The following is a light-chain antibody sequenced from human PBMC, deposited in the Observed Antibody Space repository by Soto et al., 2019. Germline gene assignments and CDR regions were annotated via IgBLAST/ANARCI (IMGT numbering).Light chain of an antibody. V-gene: IGKV3-20*01. J-gene: IGKJ4*01. CDR3: QQSGMLPLT. CDR1: QSVSSSY. CDR2: GAS. Sequence: EIVLKKSPGTLSLSQGERATLSCRASQSVSSSYLAWYQQKPGQAPRLLIYGASSRATGIPDRFSGSGSGTDFTLSISRLEPEDFALYYCQQSGMLPLTFGGGAKVDIK.